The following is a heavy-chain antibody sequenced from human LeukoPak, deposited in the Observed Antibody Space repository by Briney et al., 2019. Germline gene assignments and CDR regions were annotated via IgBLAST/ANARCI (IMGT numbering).Heavy chain of an antibody. V-gene: IGHV3-30*18. Sequence: GGSLRLSCAACGFTFRDYGMHWVRQAPGKGLEWVAHILYDGGNKFYADAVRDRFIISRDNSKNTLFLQMNSLRTEDTAMYYCAKVFEVRGARRPKDYWGQGTLVIVSS. D-gene: IGHD3-10*01. CDR1: GFTFRDYG. CDR3: AKVFEVRGARRPKDY. J-gene: IGHJ4*02. CDR2: ILYDGGNK.